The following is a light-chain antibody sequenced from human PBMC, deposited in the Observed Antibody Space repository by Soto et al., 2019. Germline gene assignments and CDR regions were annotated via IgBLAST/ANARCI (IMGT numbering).Light chain of an antibody. CDR2: GAS. J-gene: IGKJ5*01. CDR1: QNVSSSY. V-gene: IGKV3-20*01. Sequence: EIVLTQSPGTVSVSPGERVSLSCRASQNVSSSYLAWYQQKPGQAPRLLIYGASSRATGIPDRFSGSGSGTDFTLTISRLEPEDFAVYYCQQYGSSPGTFGQGTRLEIK. CDR3: QQYGSSPGT.